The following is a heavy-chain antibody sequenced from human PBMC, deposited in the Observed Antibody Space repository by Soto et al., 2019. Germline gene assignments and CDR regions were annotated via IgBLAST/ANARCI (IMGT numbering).Heavy chain of an antibody. Sequence: EVQLVESGGGLVQPGGSLRLSCAASGFTFSSYWMSWVRQAPGKGLEWVANIKQDGSEKYYVDSVKGRFTISRDNAKNSLYLQMNSLRAEDTAVYYCARVLGYCSSTSCYTIGWAFDYWGQGTLVTVSS. D-gene: IGHD2-2*02. V-gene: IGHV3-7*03. J-gene: IGHJ4*02. CDR3: ARVLGYCSSTSCYTIGWAFDY. CDR2: IKQDGSEK. CDR1: GFTFSSYW.